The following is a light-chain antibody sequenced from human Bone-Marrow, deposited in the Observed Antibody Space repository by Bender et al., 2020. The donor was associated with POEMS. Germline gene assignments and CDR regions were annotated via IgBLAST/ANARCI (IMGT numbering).Light chain of an antibody. CDR1: NIGRKS. Sequence: SYVLTQPPSVSVAPGQTARITCGGTNIGRKSVHWYQQKTGQAPALVVYDDDSGRPSGIPERFSGSKSGNTATLTISRVEVGDEADYYCQVWDSSSDRVVFGGGTKLTVL. CDR2: DDDS. V-gene: IGLV3-21*02. CDR3: QVWDSSSDRVV. J-gene: IGLJ2*01.